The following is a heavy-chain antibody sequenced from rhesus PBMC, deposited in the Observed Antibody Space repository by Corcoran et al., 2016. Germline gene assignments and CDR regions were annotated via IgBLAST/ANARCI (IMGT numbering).Heavy chain of an antibody. CDR1: GFSISTTGTG. CDR2: IYWNDSK. CDR3: ARVDIAGTTFGDY. V-gene: IGHV2-95*01. D-gene: IGHD1-20*01. Sequence: QVTLKESGPALVKPTQTLTLTCTFSGFSISTTGTGVGWIRQPPGKALEWLASIYWNDSKYYSTSLKSRLTISKDTSKNHVVLTMTNMDPVDTATYYCARVDIAGTTFGDYWGQGVLVTVSS. J-gene: IGHJ4*01.